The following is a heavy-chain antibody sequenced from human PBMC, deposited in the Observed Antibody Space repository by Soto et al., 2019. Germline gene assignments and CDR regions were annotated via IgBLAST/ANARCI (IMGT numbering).Heavy chain of an antibody. Sequence: EVQLVESGGGLVKPGGSLRLSCAASGFTFSNAWMSWVRQAPGKGLEWVGRIKSKTDGGTTDYAAPVKGRFTISRDDSKNTLYLQMNSLKTEDTAVDYCTTDLYVDYDWNYYYYYYMDVWGKGTTVTVSS. CDR2: IKSKTDGGTT. V-gene: IGHV3-15*01. J-gene: IGHJ6*03. CDR3: TTDLYVDYDWNYYYYYYMDV. CDR1: GFTFSNAW. D-gene: IGHD4-17*01.